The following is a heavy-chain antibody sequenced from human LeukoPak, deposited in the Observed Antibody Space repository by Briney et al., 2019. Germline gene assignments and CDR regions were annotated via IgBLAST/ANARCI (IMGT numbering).Heavy chain of an antibody. D-gene: IGHD3-10*01. CDR2: IQTSGST. CDR3: ARGVDSIAMVRGVIDWFDP. CDR1: GGSISSYY. J-gene: IGHJ5*02. Sequence: PSETLSLTCTVSGGSISSYYWSWIRQPAGKGLEWIGRIQTSGSTNYNPSLKSRVTISVDKSKNQFSLELSSVTAADTAVYYCARGVDSIAMVRGVIDWFDPWGQGTLVTVSS. V-gene: IGHV4-4*07.